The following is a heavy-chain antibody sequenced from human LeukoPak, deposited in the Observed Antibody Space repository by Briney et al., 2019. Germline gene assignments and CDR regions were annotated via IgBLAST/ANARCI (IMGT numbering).Heavy chain of an antibody. CDR2: ISSSSSTI. V-gene: IGHV3-48*04. J-gene: IGHJ4*02. D-gene: IGHD1-26*01. Sequence: GGSLRLSCAASGFTFSSYSMNWVRQGPGKGLEWVSYISSSSSTIYYADSVKGRFTISRDNAKNTLYLQMNSLRVEDTAVYYCMLVGATTQPPDYWGQGTLVTVSS. CDR1: GFTFSSYS. CDR3: MLVGATTQPPDY.